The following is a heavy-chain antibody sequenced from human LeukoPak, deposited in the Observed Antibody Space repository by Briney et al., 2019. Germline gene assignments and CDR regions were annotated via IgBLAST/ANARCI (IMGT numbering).Heavy chain of an antibody. CDR3: ARLPYYYYYMDV. V-gene: IGHV4-38-2*01. CDR1: GFTFSSYW. J-gene: IGHJ6*03. CDR2: IYHSGST. Sequence: GSLRLSCAASGFTFSSYWMSWIRQPPGKGLEWIGSIYHSGSTYYNPSLKSRVTISVDTSKNQFSLKLSSVTAADTAVYYCARLPYYYYYMDVWGKGTTVTVSS.